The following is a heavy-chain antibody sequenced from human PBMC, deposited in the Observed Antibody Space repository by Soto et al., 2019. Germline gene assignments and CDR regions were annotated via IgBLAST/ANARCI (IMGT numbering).Heavy chain of an antibody. J-gene: IGHJ4*02. D-gene: IGHD1-26*01. CDR1: GYTFTGYY. CDR3: ARSGVWEPRDY. Sequence: GASVKVSCKASGYTFTGYYMHWVRQAPGQGLEWMGWISAYNGNTNYAQKLQGRVTMTTDTSTSTAYMELRSLRSDDTAVYYCARSGVWEPRDYWGQGTLVTVPQ. V-gene: IGHV1-18*04. CDR2: ISAYNGNT.